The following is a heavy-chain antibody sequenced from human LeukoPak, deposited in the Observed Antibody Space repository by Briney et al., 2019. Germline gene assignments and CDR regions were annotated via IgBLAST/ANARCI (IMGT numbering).Heavy chain of an antibody. J-gene: IGHJ3*02. Sequence: PSETLSLTCTVSGGSISSSSYYWGWIRQPPGKGLEWIGSIYYSGSTYYNPSLKSRVTISVDTSKNQFSLKLSSVTAADTAVYYCARGKGSGYDLDAFDIWGQGTMVTVSS. CDR3: ARGKGSGYDLDAFDI. D-gene: IGHD5-12*01. V-gene: IGHV4-39*07. CDR2: IYYSGST. CDR1: GGSISSSSYY.